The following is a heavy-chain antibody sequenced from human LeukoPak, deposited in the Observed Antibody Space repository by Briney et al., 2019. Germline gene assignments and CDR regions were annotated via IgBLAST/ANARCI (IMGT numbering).Heavy chain of an antibody. CDR3: AKAAAAPGFDF. CDR2: ISSNSNTK. J-gene: IGHJ4*02. CDR1: GFIFRSYT. Sequence: GGSLRLSCAASGFIFRSYTMNWVRQAPGKGLEWVSYISSNSNTKDYADSVKGRFSISRDNAKNSLYLQMNSMRAEDTALYYCAKAAAAPGFDFWGQGTLVTVSS. D-gene: IGHD6-13*01. V-gene: IGHV3-48*01.